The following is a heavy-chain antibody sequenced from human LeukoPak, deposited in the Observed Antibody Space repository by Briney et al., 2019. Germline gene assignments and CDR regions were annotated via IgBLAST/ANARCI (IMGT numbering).Heavy chain of an antibody. CDR2: INHSGSI. CDR3: ARGNFWSGYSTLYTYSYQYNMDV. V-gene: IGHV4-34*01. Sequence: SETLSLTCAVYGGSFSGYYWSWIRQSPGKGLEWIGEINHSGSINYNPSLKSRVTISVDTSKNQLSLEVSSVTAADTAVYFCARGNFWSGYSTLYTYSYQYNMDVWGNGTTVTVSS. D-gene: IGHD3-3*01. CDR1: GGSFSGYY. J-gene: IGHJ6*03.